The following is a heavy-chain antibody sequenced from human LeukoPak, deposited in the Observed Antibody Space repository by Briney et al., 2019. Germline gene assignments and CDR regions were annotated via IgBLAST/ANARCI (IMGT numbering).Heavy chain of an antibody. D-gene: IGHD6-13*01. CDR2: IKQDGSEK. Sequence: GGSLRLSCAASGFTFSSYWMSWVRQAPGKGLEWVANIKQDGSEKYYVDSVKGRFTISRDNAKNSLYLQMNSLRAEDTAVYYRAKDGWEGAAAATPYYMDVWGKGTTVTVSS. V-gene: IGHV3-7*03. CDR1: GFTFSSYW. J-gene: IGHJ6*03. CDR3: AKDGWEGAAAATPYYMDV.